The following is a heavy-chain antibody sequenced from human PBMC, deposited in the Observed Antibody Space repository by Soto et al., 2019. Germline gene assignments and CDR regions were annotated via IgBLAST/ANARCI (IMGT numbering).Heavy chain of an antibody. CDR1: GFNVSAYT. CDR2: ISSDGNHK. CDR3: ARWEQPLFDY. V-gene: IGHV3-30-3*01. Sequence: QVKLVESGGGVVQPGRSLRLSCAASGFNVSAYTMHWVRQAPGKGLEWVAVISSDGNHKYYTDSVKGRFTISRDTSTNTLYLQMNCLRAEDTDVYYCARWEQPLFDYWGQGTLVTVSS. J-gene: IGHJ4*02. D-gene: IGHD1-26*01.